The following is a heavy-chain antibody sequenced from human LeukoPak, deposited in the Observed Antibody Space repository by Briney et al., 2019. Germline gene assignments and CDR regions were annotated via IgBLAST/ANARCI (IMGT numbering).Heavy chain of an antibody. CDR2: IYYSGST. J-gene: IGHJ6*03. CDR1: GGSISSYY. Sequence: SETLSLTCTVSGGSISSYYWSWIRQPPGKGLEWIGYIYYSGSTNYKPSLKSRVTISVDTSKNQFSLKLSSVTAADTAVYYCARVRYDSSGYYYGEYYMDVWGKGTTVTISS. V-gene: IGHV4-59*01. CDR3: ARVRYDSSGYYYGEYYMDV. D-gene: IGHD3-22*01.